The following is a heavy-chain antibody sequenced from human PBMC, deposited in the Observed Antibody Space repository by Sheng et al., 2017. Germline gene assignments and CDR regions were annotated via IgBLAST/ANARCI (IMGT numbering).Heavy chain of an antibody. CDR1: GFTFSSYE. Sequence: EVQLVESGGGLVQPGGSLRLSCAASGFTFSSYEMNWVRQAPGKGLEWVSYISSSGSTIYYADSVKGRFTISRDNAKNSLYLQMNSLRAEDTAVYYCARVMAAVAAFDYWGQGTLVTVSS. CDR3: ARVMAAVAAFDY. CDR2: ISSSGSTI. V-gene: IGHV3-48*03. J-gene: IGHJ4*02. D-gene: IGHD6-19*01.